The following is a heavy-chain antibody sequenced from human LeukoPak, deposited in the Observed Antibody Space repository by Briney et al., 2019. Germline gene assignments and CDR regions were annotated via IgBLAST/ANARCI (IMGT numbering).Heavy chain of an antibody. CDR2: ISSSGSTI. Sequence: GGSLRLSCAASGFTFSSYEMNWVRQAPGKGLEWVSYISSSGSTIYYAGSVKGRFTISRDNAKNSLYLQMNSLRAEDTAVYYCARGPVAADYWGQGTLVTVSS. CDR1: GFTFSSYE. J-gene: IGHJ4*02. CDR3: ARGPVAADY. D-gene: IGHD2-15*01. V-gene: IGHV3-48*03.